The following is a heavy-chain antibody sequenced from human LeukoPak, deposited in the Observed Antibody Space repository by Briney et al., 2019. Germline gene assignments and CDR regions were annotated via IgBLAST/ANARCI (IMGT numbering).Heavy chain of an antibody. CDR2: IKSKTDGGTT. D-gene: IGHD2-8*02. V-gene: IGHV3-15*01. CDR3: AKDTGGMDV. Sequence: GGSLRLSCAASGFTFSNAWMSWVRQAPGKGLEWVGRIKSKTDGGTTDYAAPVKGRFTISRDNSKNTLYLQMNSLRAEDTAVYYCAKDTGGMDVWGQGTTVTVSS. CDR1: GFTFSNAW. J-gene: IGHJ6*02.